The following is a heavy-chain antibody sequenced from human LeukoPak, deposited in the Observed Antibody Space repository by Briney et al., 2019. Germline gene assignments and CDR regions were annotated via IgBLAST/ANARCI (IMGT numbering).Heavy chain of an antibody. D-gene: IGHD1-14*01. CDR3: ARAPRTYNYYYYYMDV. V-gene: IGHV1-69*13. CDR2: IIPIFGTA. CDR1: GGTFSSYA. Sequence: ASVKVSCKASGGTFSSYAISWVRQAPGQGLEWMGGIIPIFGTANYAQKFQGRVTITADESTSTAYMELSSLRSEDTAVYYCARAPRTYNYYYYYMDVWGKGTTVTVSS. J-gene: IGHJ6*03.